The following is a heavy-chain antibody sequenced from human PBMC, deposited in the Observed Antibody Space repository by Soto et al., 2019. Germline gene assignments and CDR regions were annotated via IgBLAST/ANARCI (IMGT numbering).Heavy chain of an antibody. Sequence: GASVKVXCKASGYTXTSHGISWVRQAPGQGLEWMGWISAYNGNTNYAQKLQGRVTMTTDTSTSTAYMELRSLRSDDTAVYYCARDPAMIVVVTHLERPYYYYGMDVWGQGTTVTVFS. CDR1: GYTXTSHG. V-gene: IGHV1-18*01. CDR3: ARDPAMIVVVTHLERPYYYYGMDV. D-gene: IGHD3-22*01. J-gene: IGHJ6*02. CDR2: ISAYNGNT.